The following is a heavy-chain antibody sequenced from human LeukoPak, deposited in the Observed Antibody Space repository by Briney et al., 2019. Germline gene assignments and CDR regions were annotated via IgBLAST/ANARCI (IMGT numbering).Heavy chain of an antibody. CDR1: GGSISSYY. J-gene: IGHJ6*02. CDR3: ARDSTVVTAYGMDV. D-gene: IGHD4-23*01. V-gene: IGHV4-59*01. CDR2: IYYSGST. Sequence: SETLSLTCTVSGGSISSYYWSWIRQPPGKGLEWIGYIYYSGSTNYNPSLKSRVTISVDTSKNQSSLKLSSVTAADTAVYYCARDSTVVTAYGMDVWGQGTTVTVSS.